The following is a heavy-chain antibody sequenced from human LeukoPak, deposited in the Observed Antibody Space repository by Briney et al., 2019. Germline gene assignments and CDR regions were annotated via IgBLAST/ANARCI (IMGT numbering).Heavy chain of an antibody. CDR3: ARDRGYYDSSGTADY. D-gene: IGHD3-22*01. CDR2: ISYDGSNK. Sequence: GGPVTLSCGAWGFPYRSYAMLGLRQAPGQGVAGVAVISYDGSNKYYADSVKGRFTTSRDNSKNTLHLQMNRLRADDTAVYYCARDRGYYDSSGTADYWGQGTLVTVSS. V-gene: IGHV3-30-3*01. J-gene: IGHJ4*02. CDR1: GFPYRSYA.